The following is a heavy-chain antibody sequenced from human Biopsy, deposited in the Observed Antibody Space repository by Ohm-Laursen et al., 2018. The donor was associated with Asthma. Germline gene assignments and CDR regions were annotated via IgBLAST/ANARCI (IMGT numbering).Heavy chain of an antibody. CDR1: GFSFSSYW. D-gene: IGHD1-26*01. CDR2: IKQDGSEK. V-gene: IGHV3-7*01. J-gene: IGHJ5*02. Sequence: SLRLSCAASGFSFSSYWMSWVRQAPGKGLEWVANIKQDGSEKYYVDSVKGRFSTSRDNAKNSLYLQMNSLRVEDTAVYYCARGGRWFDPWGQGTLVTVSS. CDR3: ARGGRWFDP.